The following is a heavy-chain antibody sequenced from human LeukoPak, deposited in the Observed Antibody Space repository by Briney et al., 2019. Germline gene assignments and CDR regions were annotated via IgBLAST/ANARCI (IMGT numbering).Heavy chain of an antibody. V-gene: IGHV3-7*01. CDR2: IKQDGSEK. CDR3: ARDRGYCSGGSCYPPCYFDY. J-gene: IGHJ4*02. D-gene: IGHD2-15*01. CDR1: GFTFSSYW. Sequence: GGSLRLSCAASGFTFSSYWMSWVRQAPGKGLEWVANIKQDGSEKYYVDSVKGRFTISRDNAKNSLYLQMNSLRAEDTAVYYCARDRGYCSGGSCYPPCYFDYWGQGTLVTVSS.